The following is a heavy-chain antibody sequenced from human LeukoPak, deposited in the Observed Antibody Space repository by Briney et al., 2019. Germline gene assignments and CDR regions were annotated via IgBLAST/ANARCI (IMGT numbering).Heavy chain of an antibody. CDR3: ASLRRVYYMDV. V-gene: IGHV4-34*01. CDR2: INHSGST. D-gene: IGHD3-10*01. CDR1: GVSFSGYY. Sequence: SETLSLTCAVYGVSFSGYYWSWIRQPPGKGLEWIGEINHSGSTNYNPSPKSRVTISVDTSKNQFSLKLSSVTAADAAVYYCASLRRVYYMDVWGKGTTVTISS. J-gene: IGHJ6*03.